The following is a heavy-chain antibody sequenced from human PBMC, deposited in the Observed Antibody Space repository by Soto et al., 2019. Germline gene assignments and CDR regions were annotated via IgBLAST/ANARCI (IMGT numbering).Heavy chain of an antibody. CDR3: SRGRISMVRGRSWFDH. D-gene: IGHD3-10*01. Sequence: QVQLQQWGAGLLKPSETLSLTCAVYGGSFSGYYWSWLRQPPGKGLAWMGEINHSGRTNYTPPLKRGVTTSVDTTTNQSPRKLMTGMAADKAVDYCSRGRISMVRGRSWFDHWGQGTLVTVSS. CDR2: INHSGRT. V-gene: IGHV4-34*01. J-gene: IGHJ5*02. CDR1: GGSFSGYY.